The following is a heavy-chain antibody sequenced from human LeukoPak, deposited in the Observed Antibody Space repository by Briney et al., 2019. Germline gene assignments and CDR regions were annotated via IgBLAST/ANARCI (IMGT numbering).Heavy chain of an antibody. J-gene: IGHJ4*02. CDR1: GLIFSNYG. Sequence: GGSLRLSCAASGLIFSNYGMNWVRQAPGKGLEWVSYISSSSSYIYYADSVKGRFTISRDNAKNSLYLQMNSLRAEDTAVYYCAKVLEQLVPDYWGQGTLVTVSS. CDR3: AKVLEQLVPDY. D-gene: IGHD6-6*01. V-gene: IGHV3-21*01. CDR2: ISSSSSYI.